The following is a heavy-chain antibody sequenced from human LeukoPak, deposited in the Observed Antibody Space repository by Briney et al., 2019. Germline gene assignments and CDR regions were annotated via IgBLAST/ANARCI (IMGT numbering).Heavy chain of an antibody. V-gene: IGHV4-59*01. CDR1: GGSISSYY. J-gene: IGHJ6*03. CDR3: ARLSIAAAGTYYYYYYYMDV. CDR2: IYYSGSA. D-gene: IGHD6-13*01. Sequence: SETLSLTCTVSGGSISSYYWSWIRQPPGKGLEWIGYIYYSGSANYNPSLKSRVTISVDTSKNQFSLKLSSVTAADTAVYYCARLSIAAAGTYYYYYYYMDVWGKGTTVTVSS.